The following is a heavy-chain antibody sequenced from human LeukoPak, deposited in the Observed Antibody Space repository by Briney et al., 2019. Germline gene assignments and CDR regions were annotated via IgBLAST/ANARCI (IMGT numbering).Heavy chain of an antibody. CDR3: AKDMSSGYYRYYFDY. Sequence: GGSLRLSCAASGFTFSSYAMSWVRQAPGKGLEWVSAISGSGGSTYYADSVKARFTISRDNSKNTLYLQMNSLRAEDTAVYYCAKDMSSGYYRYYFDYWGQGTLVTVSS. CDR2: ISGSGGST. J-gene: IGHJ4*02. D-gene: IGHD3-22*01. CDR1: GFTFSSYA. V-gene: IGHV3-23*01.